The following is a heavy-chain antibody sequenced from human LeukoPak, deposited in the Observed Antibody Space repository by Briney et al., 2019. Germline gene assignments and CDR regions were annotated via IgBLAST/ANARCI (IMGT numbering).Heavy chain of an antibody. Sequence: GGSLRLSCAASGFTFSSYWMSWVRQAPGKGLEWVANIKQDGSEKYYVDSVKGRFTISRDNAKNSLYLQMDSLRAEDTAVYYCARDGDMVSFDYWGQGTLVTVS. J-gene: IGHJ4*02. CDR1: GFTFSSYW. V-gene: IGHV3-7*03. CDR2: IKQDGSEK. D-gene: IGHD3-10*01. CDR3: ARDGDMVSFDY.